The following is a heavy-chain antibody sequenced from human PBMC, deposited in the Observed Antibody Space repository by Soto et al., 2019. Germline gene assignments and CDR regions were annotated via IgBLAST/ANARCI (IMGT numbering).Heavy chain of an antibody. Sequence: EVQLVESGGGLVQPGGSLRLSCAASGFSFSSYWMHWLRQVPGKGLVWISRINGDGDYTNYADSVKGRFTISRDNAKNPRYLQMTRLGAEATAVFYCATDRSGYSSHSWGQGTLVTVSS. CDR3: ATDRSGYSSHS. V-gene: IGHV3-74*01. J-gene: IGHJ4*02. D-gene: IGHD3-3*01. CDR2: INGDGDYT. CDR1: GFSFSSYW.